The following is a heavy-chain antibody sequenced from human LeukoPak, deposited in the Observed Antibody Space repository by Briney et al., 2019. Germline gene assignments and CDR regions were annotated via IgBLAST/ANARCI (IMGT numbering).Heavy chain of an antibody. D-gene: IGHD4-17*01. Sequence: GGSLRLSCAASGFTFSSYAMRWVRQAPGKGLEWVAVISYDGSNKYYADSVKGRFTISRDNSKNTLYLQMNSLRAEDTAVYYCARELDYGDYVRAFDYWGQGTLVTVSS. CDR1: GFTFSSYA. CDR2: ISYDGSNK. CDR3: ARELDYGDYVRAFDY. V-gene: IGHV3-30-3*01. J-gene: IGHJ4*02.